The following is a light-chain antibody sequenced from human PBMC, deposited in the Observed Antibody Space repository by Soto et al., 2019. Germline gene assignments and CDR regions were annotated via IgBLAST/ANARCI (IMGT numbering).Light chain of an antibody. J-gene: IGKJ4*01. V-gene: IGKV3-20*01. CDR1: QSVSSSY. Sequence: EIVLTQSPGTLSLSPGERATLSCRASQSVSSSYLAWYQQKPGQAPRLLIYEASSRATGIPDRFSGSGSGTDFTLTIRRLEPEDFAVYYCQQYGGSPPMSFGGGTKVDIK. CDR2: EAS. CDR3: QQYGGSPPMS.